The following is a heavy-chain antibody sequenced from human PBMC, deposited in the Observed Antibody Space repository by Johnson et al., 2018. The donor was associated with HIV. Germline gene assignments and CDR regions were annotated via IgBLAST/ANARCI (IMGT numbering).Heavy chain of an antibody. CDR1: GFTFSSYG. J-gene: IGHJ3*02. CDR3: ARDGVYQLLSDAFDI. V-gene: IGHV3-30*19. CDR2: ISYDGRSE. Sequence: QVQLVESGGGVVQPGRSLRLSCAASGFTFSSYGMHWVRQAPGKGLEWVAVISYDGRSESHADSVRGLFTISSDNSKHTLYLLMNSLRPEDTAVYYCARDGVYQLLSDAFDIWGQGTMVTVSS. D-gene: IGHD2-2*01.